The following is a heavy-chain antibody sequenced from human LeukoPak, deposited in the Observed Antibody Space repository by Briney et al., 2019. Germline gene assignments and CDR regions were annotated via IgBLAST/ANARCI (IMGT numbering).Heavy chain of an antibody. J-gene: IGHJ4*02. V-gene: IGHV3-30*02. D-gene: IGHD3-3*01. Sequence: GGSLRLSCVASGFTFTSYGMHWVRQAPGKGLEWVAFIRYDGYNKYYADSVKGRFAISRDNSKNTVYLQMNSLRAEDTAVYYCAKDEYYDFWSGSDGAYFDYWGQGILVTVSS. CDR1: GFTFTSYG. CDR3: AKDEYYDFWSGSDGAYFDY. CDR2: IRYDGYNK.